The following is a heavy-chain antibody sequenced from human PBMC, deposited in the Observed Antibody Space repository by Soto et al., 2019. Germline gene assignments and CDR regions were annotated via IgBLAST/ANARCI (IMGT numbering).Heavy chain of an antibody. CDR2: IYYSGST. V-gene: IGHV4-30-4*01. D-gene: IGHD6-6*01. Sequence: PSETLSLTCTVSGGSISSGDYYWSWIRQPPGKGLEWIGYIYYSGSTYYNPSLKSRVTISVDTSKNQFSLKLSSVTAADTAVYYCARGEHSSSSRYGMDVWGQGTTVTVS. CDR1: GGSISSGDYY. J-gene: IGHJ6*02. CDR3: ARGEHSSSSRYGMDV.